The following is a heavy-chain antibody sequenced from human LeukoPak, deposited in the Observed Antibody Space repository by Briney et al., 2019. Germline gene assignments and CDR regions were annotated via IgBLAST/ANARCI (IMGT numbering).Heavy chain of an antibody. CDR3: ASAEKTEGAFDI. D-gene: IGHD1-1*01. CDR2: IYHSGST. Sequence: SETLSLTCAVSGGSISSSNWWSWVRPPPGKGLEWIGEIYHSGSTNYNPSLKSRVTISVDKSKNQFSLKLSSVTAADTAVYYCASAEKTEGAFDIWGQGTMVTVSS. CDR1: GGSISSSNW. J-gene: IGHJ3*02. V-gene: IGHV4-4*02.